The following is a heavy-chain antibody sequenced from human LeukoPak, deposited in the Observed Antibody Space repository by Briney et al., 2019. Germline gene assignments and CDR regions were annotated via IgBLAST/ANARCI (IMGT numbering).Heavy chain of an antibody. V-gene: IGHV3-30*14. CDR1: GFSFNGYG. CDR3: ARAGDYWSHYFDY. CDR2: ISSDGSGK. Sequence: GGPLRLSCLASGFSFNGYGMHWVRQAPGKGLEWVSLISSDGSGKYYADSVEGRFTISRDNSKNTVDLQMNNLNVEDTAVYFCARAGDYWSHYFDYWGQGALVTVSS. J-gene: IGHJ4*02. D-gene: IGHD4-17*01.